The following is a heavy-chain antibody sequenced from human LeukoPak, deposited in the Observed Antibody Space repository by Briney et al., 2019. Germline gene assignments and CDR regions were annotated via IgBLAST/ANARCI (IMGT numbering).Heavy chain of an antibody. D-gene: IGHD3-9*01. CDR1: GFTFSNYE. CDR2: ISGSGGTI. Sequence: PGGSLRLSCAASGFTFSNYEMNWVRQAPGKGLEWVSYISGSGGTIYYADSVKGRFTISRDNAKNSLYLQMNSLRDEDTAVYYCARDSYDILTGYPTDAFDIWGQGTMVTVSS. V-gene: IGHV3-48*03. J-gene: IGHJ3*02. CDR3: ARDSYDILTGYPTDAFDI.